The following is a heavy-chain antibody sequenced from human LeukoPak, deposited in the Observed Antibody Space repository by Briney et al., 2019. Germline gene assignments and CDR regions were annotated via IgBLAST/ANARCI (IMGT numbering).Heavy chain of an antibody. J-gene: IGHJ5*02. V-gene: IGHV3-23*01. CDR3: AKPYYDILTGLRPFDP. Sequence: GGSLRLSCAASGFTFSSYAMSWVRQAPGKGLEWVSAISGSGGSTYYADSVKGRFTISRDNSKNTLYLQMNSLRAEDTAVYYCAKPYYDILTGLRPFDPWGLGTLVTVSS. CDR1: GFTFSSYA. CDR2: ISGSGGST. D-gene: IGHD3-9*01.